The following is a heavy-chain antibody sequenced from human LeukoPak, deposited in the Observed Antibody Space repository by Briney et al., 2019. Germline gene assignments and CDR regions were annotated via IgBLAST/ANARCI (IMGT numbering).Heavy chain of an antibody. V-gene: IGHV1-46*01. D-gene: IGHD6-19*01. CDR1: GYTFTSYN. J-gene: IGHJ4*02. CDR3: AREDVAVDFGD. Sequence: GASVKVSCKASGYTFTSYNINWVRQAPGQGLEWMGIINPSGGSTSYAQKFQGRITMTRDTSTSTVYMELSSLRSEDTAVYYCAREDVAVDFGDWGQGTLVTVSS. CDR2: INPSGGST.